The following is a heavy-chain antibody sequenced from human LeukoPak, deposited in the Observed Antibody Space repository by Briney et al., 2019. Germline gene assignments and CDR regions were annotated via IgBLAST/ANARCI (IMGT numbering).Heavy chain of an antibody. CDR2: IKQDGSEK. V-gene: IGHV3-7*01. J-gene: IGHJ4*02. Sequence: GGSLRLSCAASGFTFSSYWMSWVRQVPGKGLEWVSNIKQDGSEKYYVGSVKGRFTISRDNTKNSLYLQMNSLRAEDTAVYYCASIVEEFGELLYDYWGQGTLVTVSS. CDR1: GFTFSSYW. CDR3: ASIVEEFGELLYDY. D-gene: IGHD3-10*01.